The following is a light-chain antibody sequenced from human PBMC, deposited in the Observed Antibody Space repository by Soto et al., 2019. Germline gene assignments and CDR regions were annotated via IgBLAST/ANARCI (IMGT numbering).Light chain of an antibody. CDR3: QQYGDSPHT. CDR2: GAS. V-gene: IGKV3-20*01. CDR1: QSVISNF. Sequence: EIVLTQSPGTLSLSPGARATLSCRASQSVISNFLAWYQHKPGQAPRLLIYGASKRATGIPDRFSGSGSGTDFTLTIDRLEPEDLAVYCCQQYGDSPHTFGHGTKVDFK. J-gene: IGKJ1*01.